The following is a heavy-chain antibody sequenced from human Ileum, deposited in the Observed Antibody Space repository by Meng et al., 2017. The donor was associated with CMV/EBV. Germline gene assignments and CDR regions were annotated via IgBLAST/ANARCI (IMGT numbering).Heavy chain of an antibody. CDR1: GFTFSSYG. J-gene: IGHJ4*02. CDR2: IRYDGSNK. Sequence: GGSLRLSCAASGFTFSSYGMHWVRQAPGKGLEWVAFIRYDGSNKYYADSVKGRFTISRDNAKNSLYLQMNSLRAEDTAVYYCASQQIVVVPAAAGYWGQGTLVTVSS. V-gene: IGHV3-30*02. D-gene: IGHD2-2*01. CDR3: ASQQIVVVPAAAGY.